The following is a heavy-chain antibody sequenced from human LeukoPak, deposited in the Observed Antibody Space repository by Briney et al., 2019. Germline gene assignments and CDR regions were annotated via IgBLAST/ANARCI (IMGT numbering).Heavy chain of an antibody. CDR3: ARTGDSSGYYYASSLYFDY. CDR2: IYSGGST. CDR1: GFTVSSNY. D-gene: IGHD3-22*01. Sequence: GGSLRLSCAASGFTVSSNYMSWVRQAPGKGLEWVSVIYSGGSTYYAGSVKGRFTISRDNSKNTLYLQMNSLRAEDTAVYYCARTGDSSGYYYASSLYFDYWGQGTLVTVSS. J-gene: IGHJ4*02. V-gene: IGHV3-53*01.